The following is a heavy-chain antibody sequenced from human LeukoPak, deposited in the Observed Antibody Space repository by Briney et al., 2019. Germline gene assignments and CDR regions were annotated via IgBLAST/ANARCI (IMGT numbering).Heavy chain of an antibody. CDR1: EFNFFSYG. Sequence: GGSLRLSCVASEFNFFSYGMQWVRQAPGKGLVWVSRIFTDGTTTSYADSVKGRFTISRDNAKNTLYLQMNSLRAEDTAVYYCAXXXPREVTLDYWXQGTLVTVSP. CDR3: AXXXPREVTLDY. CDR2: IFTDGTTT. D-gene: IGHD2-21*02. V-gene: IGHV3-74*01. J-gene: IGHJ4*01.